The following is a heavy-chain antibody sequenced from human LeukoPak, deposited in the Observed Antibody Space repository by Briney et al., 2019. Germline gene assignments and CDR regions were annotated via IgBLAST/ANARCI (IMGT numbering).Heavy chain of an antibody. J-gene: IGHJ4*02. CDR1: GYTLTELS. V-gene: IGHV1-24*01. D-gene: IGHD3-10*01. CDR3: AAGTPLWFRELSFLFDY. CDR2: FDPEDSGT. Sequence: ASVKVSCKVSGYTLTELSMHWVRQAPGKGLEWMGGFDPEDSGTIYAQKFQGRVTMTEDTSTDTAYMELSSLRSEDTAVYYCAAGTPLWFRELSFLFDYWGQGTMVTVSS.